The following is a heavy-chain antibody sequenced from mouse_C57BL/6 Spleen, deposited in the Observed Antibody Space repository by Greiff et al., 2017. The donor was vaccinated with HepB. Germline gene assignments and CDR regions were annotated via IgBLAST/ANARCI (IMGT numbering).Heavy chain of an antibody. V-gene: IGHV1-50*01. Sequence: QVQLKQPGAELVKPGASVKLSCKASGYTFTSYWMQWVKQRPGQGLEWIGEIDPSDSYTNYNQKFKGKATLTVDTSSSTAYMQLSSLTSEDSAVYYFAPQLTGTGAWFAYWGQGTLVTVSA. CDR3: APQLTGTGAWFAY. D-gene: IGHD4-1*01. J-gene: IGHJ3*01. CDR1: GYTFTSYW. CDR2: IDPSDSYT.